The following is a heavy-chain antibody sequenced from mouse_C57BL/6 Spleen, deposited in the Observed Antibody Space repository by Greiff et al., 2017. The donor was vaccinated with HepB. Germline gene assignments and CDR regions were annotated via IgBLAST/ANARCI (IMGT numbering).Heavy chain of an antibody. CDR1: GYTFTDYE. Sequence: VQLQQSGAELVRPGASVTLSCKASGYTFTDYEMHWVKQTPVHGLEWIGAIDPETGGTAYNQKFKGKAILTADKSSSTAYMELRSLTSEDSAVYYCTCGSSSEYFDVWGTGTTVTVSS. V-gene: IGHV1-15*01. CDR3: TCGSSSEYFDV. J-gene: IGHJ1*03. CDR2: IDPETGGT. D-gene: IGHD1-1*01.